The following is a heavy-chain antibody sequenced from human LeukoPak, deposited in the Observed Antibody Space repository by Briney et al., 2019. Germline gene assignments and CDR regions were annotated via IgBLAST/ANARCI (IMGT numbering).Heavy chain of an antibody. Sequence: GGSLRLSCAASGFTFSSYGMHWVRQAPGKGLEWVAFIRYDGSNKYYADSVKGRFTTSRDNSKNTLYLQMNSLRAEDTAVYYCAKDGDYGGQGDYYYYYMDVWGKGTTVTVSS. CDR1: GFTFSSYG. CDR2: IRYDGSNK. CDR3: AKDGDYGGQGDYYYYYMDV. V-gene: IGHV3-30*02. J-gene: IGHJ6*03. D-gene: IGHD4-23*01.